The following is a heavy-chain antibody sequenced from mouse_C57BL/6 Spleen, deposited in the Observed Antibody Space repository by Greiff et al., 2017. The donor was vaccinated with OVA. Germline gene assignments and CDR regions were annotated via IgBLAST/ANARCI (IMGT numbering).Heavy chain of an antibody. D-gene: IGHD1-1*01. CDR1: GYTFTSYW. J-gene: IGHJ1*03. Sequence: VQLQQPGAELVRPGTSVKLSCKASGYTFTSYWMHWVKQRPGQGLEWIGVIDPSDSYTNYNQKFKGKATLTVDTSSSTAYMQLSSLTSEDSAVYYCARGSRYFDVWGTGTTVTVSS. V-gene: IGHV1-59*01. CDR3: ARGSRYFDV. CDR2: IDPSDSYT.